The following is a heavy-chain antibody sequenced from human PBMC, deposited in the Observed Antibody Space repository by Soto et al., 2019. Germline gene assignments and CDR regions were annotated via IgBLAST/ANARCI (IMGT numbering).Heavy chain of an antibody. CDR2: IHTGGTT. Sequence: SETLSLTCTVSGGSISGFYWNWVRQPAGKGLEWIGRIHTGGTTNYKPSLRSRATMSVDTSKNQFSLKLTSVAAADTAVYYCARISGGPIRWGQGTLVTVSS. V-gene: IGHV4-4*07. J-gene: IGHJ4*02. CDR3: ARISGGPIR. CDR1: GGSISGFY.